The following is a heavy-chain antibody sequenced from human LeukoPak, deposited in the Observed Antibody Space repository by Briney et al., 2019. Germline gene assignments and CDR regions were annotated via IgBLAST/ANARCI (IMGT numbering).Heavy chain of an antibody. V-gene: IGHV3-21*01. J-gene: IGHJ3*02. CDR2: ISSSSSYI. D-gene: IGHD5-24*01. CDR1: GFTFSTYT. CDR3: ARGSSRATIDAFDI. Sequence: GGSLRLSCAASGFTFSTYTMNWVRQAPGKGLEWVSSISSSSSYIYYADSVKGRFTISRDNAKNSLYLQMNSLRAEDTAVYYCARGSSRATIDAFDIWGQGTMVTVSS.